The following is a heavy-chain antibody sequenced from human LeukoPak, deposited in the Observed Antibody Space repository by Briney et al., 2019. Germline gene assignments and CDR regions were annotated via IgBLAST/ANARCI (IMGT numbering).Heavy chain of an antibody. J-gene: IGHJ4*02. Sequence: GGSLRLSCAASGFTFSSYEMDWVRQAPGKGLEWVSYISISGSTKYYADSVKGRFTISRDNSKNTLYLQMNSLTSADTAVYYCAKVKTDILIPDYWGQGTLVTVSS. V-gene: IGHV3-48*03. CDR2: ISISGSTK. CDR1: GFTFSSYE. CDR3: AKVKTDILIPDY. D-gene: IGHD2-21*02.